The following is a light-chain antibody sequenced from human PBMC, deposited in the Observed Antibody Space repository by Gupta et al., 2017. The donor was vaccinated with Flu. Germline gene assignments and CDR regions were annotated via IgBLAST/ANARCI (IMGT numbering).Light chain of an antibody. J-gene: IGLJ1*01. CDR1: SSNVGSSNR. V-gene: IGLV2-11*01. Sequence: QSAPTQPRSVSGSPGQPVTISCAGTSSNVGSSNRVSWYQQRPGKAPKLILYEVTERPSGVPDRFSGSKSGNTASLTISGLQADDEADYYCSSHSGRVTWVFGTGTTVTVL. CDR3: SSHSGRVTWV. CDR2: EVT.